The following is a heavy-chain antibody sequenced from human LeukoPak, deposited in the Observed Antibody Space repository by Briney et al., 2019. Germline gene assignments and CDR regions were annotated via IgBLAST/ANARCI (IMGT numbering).Heavy chain of an antibody. CDR1: GGSISSGYY. Sequence: SETLSLTCTVSGGSISSGYYWGWLRQPPGKGLEWIGSIYHSGSTYYNPSLKSRVTISVDTSKNQFSLKLSSVTAADTAVYYCARWALVGVTRGGFLDAFDIWGQGTMVTVSS. CDR3: ARWALVGVTRGGFLDAFDI. CDR2: IYHSGST. V-gene: IGHV4-38-2*02. J-gene: IGHJ3*02. D-gene: IGHD1-26*01.